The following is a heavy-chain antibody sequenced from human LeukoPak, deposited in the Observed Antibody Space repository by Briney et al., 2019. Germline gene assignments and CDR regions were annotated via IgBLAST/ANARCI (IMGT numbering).Heavy chain of an antibody. D-gene: IGHD3-10*01. Sequence: SETLSLTCAAYGGSFSGYYWSWIRQPPGKGLEWIGEINHSGSTNYNPSLKSRVTISVDTSKNQFSLKLSSVTAADTAVYYCARVGLWFGELSWFDPWGQGTLVTVSS. CDR1: GGSFSGYY. V-gene: IGHV4-34*01. CDR3: ARVGLWFGELSWFDP. CDR2: INHSGST. J-gene: IGHJ5*02.